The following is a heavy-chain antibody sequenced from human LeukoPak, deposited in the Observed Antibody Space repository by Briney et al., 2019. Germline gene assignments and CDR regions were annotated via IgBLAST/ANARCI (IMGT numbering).Heavy chain of an antibody. D-gene: IGHD6-19*01. V-gene: IGHV3-74*01. CDR3: ARDFVAVANDY. J-gene: IGHJ4*02. CDR2: INSDGSST. Sequence: GSLRLSCAASGFTFSSYWMHWVRQAPGKGLVWVSRINSDGSSTSYADSVKGRFTISRDNAKNTLYPQMNSLRAEDTAVYYCARDFVAVANDYWGQGTLVTASS. CDR1: GFTFSSYW.